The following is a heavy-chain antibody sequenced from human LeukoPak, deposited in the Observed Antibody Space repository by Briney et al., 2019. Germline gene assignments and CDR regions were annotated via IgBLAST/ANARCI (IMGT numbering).Heavy chain of an antibody. D-gene: IGHD6-13*01. CDR1: GYSFTSYW. CDR3: ARRTAAAFVYFDN. J-gene: IGHJ4*02. Sequence: GESLKISCKGSGYSFTSYWIGWVRQMPGKGLEWMGVIYPGDSDTRYSPSFQGQVTISADKSISTAYLQWSSLKASDTAMYYCARRTAAAFVYFDNWGQGTLVTVSS. V-gene: IGHV5-51*01. CDR2: IYPGDSDT.